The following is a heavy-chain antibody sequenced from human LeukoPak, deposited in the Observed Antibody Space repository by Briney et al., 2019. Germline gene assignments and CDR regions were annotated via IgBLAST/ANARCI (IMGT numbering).Heavy chain of an antibody. V-gene: IGHV4-30-2*01. D-gene: IGHD3-3*01. CDR1: GGSISSSSYY. CDR2: IYHSGST. J-gene: IGHJ3*02. Sequence: PSETLSLTCTVSGGSISSSSYYWSWIRQPPGKGLEWIGYIYHSGSTYYNPSLKSRVTISVDRSKNQFSLKLSSVTAADTAVYYCARGYAIRFLEWPNAFDIWGQGTMVTVSS. CDR3: ARGYAIRFLEWPNAFDI.